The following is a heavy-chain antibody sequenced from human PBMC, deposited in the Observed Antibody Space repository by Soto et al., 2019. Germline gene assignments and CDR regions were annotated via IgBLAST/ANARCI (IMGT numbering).Heavy chain of an antibody. J-gene: IGHJ6*02. Sequence: SLRLSCAASGFTFSRFSMHWVRQAPGKGLAWVAVISYDGNNRHFAESVKGRFSISRDDSKNTVYLEMNNLRGDDSAVYYCARDHGMFLSYYYYGMDVWGQGTTVTVS. CDR2: ISYDGNNR. V-gene: IGHV3-30-3*01. CDR1: GFTFSRFS. D-gene: IGHD3-10*02. CDR3: ARDHGMFLSYYYYGMDV.